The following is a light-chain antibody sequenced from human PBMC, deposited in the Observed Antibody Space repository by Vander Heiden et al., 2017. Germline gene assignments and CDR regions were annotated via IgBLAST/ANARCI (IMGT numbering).Light chain of an antibody. CDR3: QQYNGWPPKWT. Sequence: EIVMTQSPDTLSVSPGERATLSCRASQSVSINLAWYQQKPGQAPRLLIHGASTRATGIPARSSGSGSGTEFTLTISSLQSEDFALYYCQQYNGWPPKWTFGQGTKVEIK. V-gene: IGKV3-15*01. CDR1: QSVSIN. J-gene: IGKJ1*01. CDR2: GAS.